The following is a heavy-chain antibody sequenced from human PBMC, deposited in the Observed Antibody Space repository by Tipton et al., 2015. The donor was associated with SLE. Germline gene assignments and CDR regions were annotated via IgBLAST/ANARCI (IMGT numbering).Heavy chain of an antibody. CDR2: INPSGGNT. CDR1: GYTFTGYY. J-gene: IGHJ6*02. D-gene: IGHD1-26*01. V-gene: IGHV1-46*01. Sequence: QLVQSGAEVKRPGASVKVPCKASGYTFTGYYMHWVRQAPGQGLEWMGWINPSGGNTNYAQKFQGRVTMTTDTSTSTAYMELRSLRSDDTAVYYCARGGSYYNYYYGMDVWGQGTTVTVSS. CDR3: ARGGSYYNYYYGMDV.